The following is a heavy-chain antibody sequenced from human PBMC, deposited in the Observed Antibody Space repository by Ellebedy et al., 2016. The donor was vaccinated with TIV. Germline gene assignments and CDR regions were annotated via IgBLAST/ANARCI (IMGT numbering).Heavy chain of an antibody. V-gene: IGHV3-23*01. CDR2: LHGSGRGI. CDR1: GFTFSAFA. Sequence: GESLKISCEASGFTFSAFAMGWVRQTPGKGLEWVSGLHGSGRGISYSEPVKGRFIISRDNSKNILYLQMNSLRAEDPAIYYCAKDQVAGDGRWVFDSWGQGTVVTVSS. J-gene: IGHJ3*01. D-gene: IGHD5-24*01. CDR3: AKDQVAGDGRWVFDS.